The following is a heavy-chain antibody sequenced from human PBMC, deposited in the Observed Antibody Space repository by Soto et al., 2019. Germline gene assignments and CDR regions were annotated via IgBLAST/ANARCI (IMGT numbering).Heavy chain of an antibody. J-gene: IGHJ6*02. V-gene: IGHV3-15*01. CDR3: RVDYYDYGMDV. CDR2: IKSKTDGGTT. Sequence: GGSLRLSCAASGFTFSNAWMSWVRQAPGKGLEWVGRIKSKTDGGTTDYAAPVKGRFTISRDDSKNTLYLQMNSLKTEDTAVYYARVDYYDYGMDVWGQGTTVTVSS. CDR1: GFTFSNAW.